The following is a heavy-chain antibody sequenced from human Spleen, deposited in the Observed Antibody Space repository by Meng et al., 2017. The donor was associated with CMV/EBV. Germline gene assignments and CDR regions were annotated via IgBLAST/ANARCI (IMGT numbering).Heavy chain of an antibody. D-gene: IGHD3-10*01. J-gene: IGHJ4*02. V-gene: IGHV5-51*01. CDR1: GYSFASFW. CDR3: AYSSGPGFYFDY. CDR2: IYPGDSDT. Sequence: GGSLRLSCKGSGYSFASFWIGWVRQMPGKGLEWMGIIYPGDSDTRYSPSFQGQVTVSADKSISTAYLQWSSLKASDTAMYFCAYSSGPGFYFDYWGQGTLVTVSS.